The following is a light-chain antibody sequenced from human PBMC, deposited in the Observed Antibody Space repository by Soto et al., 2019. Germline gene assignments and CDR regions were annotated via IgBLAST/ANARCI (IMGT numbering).Light chain of an antibody. CDR3: QQYNTWHPKMA. CDR2: GAS. Sequence: VVTQSPATLSVFPGETATLSCSASQSVSSDLAWYQQRPGQAPRLLIYGASTRATGIPARFRGSVSGTEFRLTISSLQSEDFATYYCQQYNTWHPKMAFGRGTKVEI. CDR1: QSVSSD. J-gene: IGKJ1*01. V-gene: IGKV3-15*01.